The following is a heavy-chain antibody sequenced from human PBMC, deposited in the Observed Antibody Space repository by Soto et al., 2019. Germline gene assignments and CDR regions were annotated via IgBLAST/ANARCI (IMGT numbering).Heavy chain of an antibody. V-gene: IGHV3-21*01. CDR3: ARDSYCSSTSCYSDALDI. CDR1: GFTFSSYS. J-gene: IGHJ3*02. CDR2: ITSSRSYI. Sequence: EVQLVESGGGLVKPGGSLRLSCAASGFTFSSYSMNWVRLAPGKGLEWVSSITSSRSYIYYADSVKGRFTISRDNDKHDMYRQMNSLRAEDTAVYYCARDSYCSSTSCYSDALDIWGQGTMVTVSS. D-gene: IGHD2-2*01.